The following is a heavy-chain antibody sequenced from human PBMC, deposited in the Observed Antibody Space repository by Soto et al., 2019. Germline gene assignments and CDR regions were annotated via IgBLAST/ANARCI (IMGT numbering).Heavy chain of an antibody. CDR1: GGSISSGDYY. V-gene: IGHV4-30-4*01. J-gene: IGHJ4*02. Sequence: PSETLSLTCTVSGGSISSGDYYWSWIRQPPGKGLEWIGYIYYSGSTYYNPSLKSRVTISVDTSKNQFSLKLSSVTAADTAVYYCARGLYYYDSSGYYRDYYFDYWGQGTLVTVSS. CDR2: IYYSGST. CDR3: ARGLYYYDSSGYYRDYYFDY. D-gene: IGHD3-22*01.